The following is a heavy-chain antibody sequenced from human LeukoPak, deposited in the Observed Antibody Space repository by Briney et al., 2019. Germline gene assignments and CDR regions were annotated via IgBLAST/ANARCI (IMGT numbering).Heavy chain of an antibody. J-gene: IGHJ4*02. V-gene: IGHV3-11*01. CDR2: ISSSGSTI. CDR3: ARYGEYSYGPFDY. D-gene: IGHD5-18*01. CDR1: GFTFSNSG. Sequence: PGGSLRLSCAASGFTFSNSGMSWVRQAPGKGLEWVSYISSSGSTIYYADSVKGRFTISRDNAKNSLYLQMDSLRAEDTAVYYCARYGEYSYGPFDYWGQGTLVTVSS.